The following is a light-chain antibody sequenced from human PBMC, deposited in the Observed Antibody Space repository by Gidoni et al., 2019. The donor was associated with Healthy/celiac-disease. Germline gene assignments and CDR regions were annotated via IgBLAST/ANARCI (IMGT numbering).Light chain of an antibody. CDR3: QQSYSTLWT. Sequence: DIQMTQSPSSLSASVGDRVTITCRASQSISSYLNWYQQKPGKAPKLLIYAASSLQSGVSSRFSGSGSGTDFTLTISSLQPEDFATYYCQQSYSTLWTFGQXTKVEIK. J-gene: IGKJ1*01. CDR2: AAS. CDR1: QSISSY. V-gene: IGKV1-39*01.